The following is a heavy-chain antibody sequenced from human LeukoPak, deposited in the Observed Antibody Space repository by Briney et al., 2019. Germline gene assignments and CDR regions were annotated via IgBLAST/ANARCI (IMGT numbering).Heavy chain of an antibody. CDR1: GFTFSNFA. J-gene: IGHJ4*02. CDR2: ISGSGGST. D-gene: IGHD3-10*01. CDR3: AKDRTITMVRGLTGHRQYYFDY. Sequence: LPGGSLRLSCAASGFTFSNFAMSWVRQAPGKGLEWVSGISGSGGSTYYADSVKGRFTISRDNSKNTLYLQMNSLRAEDTAVYYCAKDRTITMVRGLTGHRQYYFDYWGQGTLVTVSS. V-gene: IGHV3-23*01.